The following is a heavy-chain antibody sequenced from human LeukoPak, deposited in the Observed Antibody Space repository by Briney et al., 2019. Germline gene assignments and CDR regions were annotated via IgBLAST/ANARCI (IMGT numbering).Heavy chain of an antibody. CDR2: ISSSGSTI. V-gene: IGHV3-11*04. CDR3: ARDAVATMDFDY. Sequence: GGSLRLSCAASGFTFSDYYMSWIRQAPGKGPEWVSYISSSGSTIYYADSVKGRFTISRDNAKNSLYLPMNSLRAEDTAVYYCARDAVATMDFDYWGQGTLVTVSS. CDR1: GFTFSDYY. D-gene: IGHD5-12*01. J-gene: IGHJ4*02.